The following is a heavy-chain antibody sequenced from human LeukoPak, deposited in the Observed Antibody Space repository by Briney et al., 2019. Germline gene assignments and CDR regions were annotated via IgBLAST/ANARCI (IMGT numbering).Heavy chain of an antibody. CDR2: IYYSGST. D-gene: IGHD3-10*01. CDR3: ARPGWFGELLSPVDD. CDR1: VGSISSSSYY. V-gene: IGHV4-39*01. Sequence: SETLSLTCTVSVGSISSSSYYCGWIRQPPGKGLEWIGSIYYSGSTYYNPSLKSRVTISVDTSKNQFSLKLSSVTASDTAVYYCARPGWFGELLSPVDDWGQGTLVTVSS. J-gene: IGHJ4*02.